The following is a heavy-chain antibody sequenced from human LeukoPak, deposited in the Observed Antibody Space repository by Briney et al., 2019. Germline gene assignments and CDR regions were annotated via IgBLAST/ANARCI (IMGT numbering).Heavy chain of an antibody. J-gene: IGHJ4*02. Sequence: SETLSLTCTVSGYSISSGYYWGWIRQPPGKGLEWIGSIYYSGSTYYNPSLKSRVTISVDTSKNQFSLKLSSVTAADTAVYYCARVTVGAIYSSSWYDAAHFDYWGQGTLVTVSS. CDR1: GYSISSGYY. V-gene: IGHV4-38-2*02. D-gene: IGHD6-13*01. CDR2: IYYSGST. CDR3: ARVTVGAIYSSSWYDAAHFDY.